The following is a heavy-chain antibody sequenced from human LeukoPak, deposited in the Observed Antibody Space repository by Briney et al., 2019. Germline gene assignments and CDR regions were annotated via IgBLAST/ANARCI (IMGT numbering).Heavy chain of an antibody. V-gene: IGHV3-23*01. J-gene: IGHJ6*03. D-gene: IGHD3-10*01. CDR3: AKAGIGNYYNYMDV. CDR1: GFTFSNYA. CDR2: ISSSAGST. Sequence: GGSLRLSCAASGFTFSNYAMSWVRQAPGKGLEWVSGISSSAGSTYYADSVKGRFTIFRDNSKNTLYLQLKSLRAEDTAVYYCAKAGIGNYYNYMDVWGKGTTVTVSS.